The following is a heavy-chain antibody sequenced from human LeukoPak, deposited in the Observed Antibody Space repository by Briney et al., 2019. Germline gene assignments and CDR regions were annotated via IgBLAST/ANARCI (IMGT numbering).Heavy chain of an antibody. Sequence: GGSLRLSCAASGFSFSVYWMHWVRQAPGKGPVWVSRIKTDGSITDYADSVKGRFTISRDNAKNSLYLQMNSLRAEDTAVYYCARDRLWSYGGNPGYFNYWGQGTLVTVSS. J-gene: IGHJ4*02. CDR3: ARDRLWSYGGNPGYFNY. D-gene: IGHD4-23*01. CDR2: IKTDGSIT. V-gene: IGHV3-74*01. CDR1: GFSFSVYW.